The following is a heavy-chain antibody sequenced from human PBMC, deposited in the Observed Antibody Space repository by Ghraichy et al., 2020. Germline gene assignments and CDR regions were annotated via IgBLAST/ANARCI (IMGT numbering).Heavy chain of an antibody. Sequence: LTCAASGFTFSSYSMNWVRQAPGKGLEWVSYISSSSSTIYYADSVKGRFTISRDNAKNSLYLQMNSLRDEDTAVYYCAREDCSSTSCYSRRSNWFDPWGQGTLVTVSS. J-gene: IGHJ5*02. CDR3: AREDCSSTSCYSRRSNWFDP. CDR1: GFTFSSYS. CDR2: ISSSSSTI. D-gene: IGHD2-2*01. V-gene: IGHV3-48*02.